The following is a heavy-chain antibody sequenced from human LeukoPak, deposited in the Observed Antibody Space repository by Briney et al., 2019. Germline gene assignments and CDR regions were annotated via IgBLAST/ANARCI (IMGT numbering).Heavy chain of an antibody. CDR3: ARAWATDYFDY. Sequence: SETLSLTCTVSGGSISSYYWSWIRQLPGKGLEWIGYMYYSGSTNHNPSLKSRVTISVDTSKNQFSLKLSSVTAADTAVYYCARAWATDYFDYWGQGTLVTVSS. CDR1: GGSISSYY. J-gene: IGHJ4*02. V-gene: IGHV4-59*01. CDR2: MYYSGST.